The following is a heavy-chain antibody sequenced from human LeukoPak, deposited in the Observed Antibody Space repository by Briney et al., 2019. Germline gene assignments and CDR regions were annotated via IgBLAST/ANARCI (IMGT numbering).Heavy chain of an antibody. CDR3: ARGPYCYDSSGNQIHY. V-gene: IGHV1-8*01. Sequence: ALLRLSCKASGYIFTRYAINWVRQATGPGLEWMGWMNPNSGNTGYAQKFQGRVTMTRTTSTSTAYMELSSLRSEDTAVNDCARGPYCYDSSGNQIHYWGQGTLVTVSS. CDR2: MNPNSGNT. J-gene: IGHJ4*02. CDR1: GYIFTRYA. D-gene: IGHD3-22*01.